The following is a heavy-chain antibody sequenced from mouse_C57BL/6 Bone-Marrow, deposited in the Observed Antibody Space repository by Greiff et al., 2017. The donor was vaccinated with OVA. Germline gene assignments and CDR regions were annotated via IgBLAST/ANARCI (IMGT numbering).Heavy chain of an antibody. J-gene: IGHJ4*01. CDR3: AIGGGDSSHYARDY. CDR2: IHPSDSDT. Sequence: QVQLQQPGAELVKPGASVKVSCKASGYTFTSYWMHWVKQRPGQGLEWIGRIHPSDSDTNYNQKFKGKATLTVDKSSSTAYMQLSSLTSEDSAVYYCAIGGGDSSHYARDYWGQGTSVTVSA. V-gene: IGHV1-74*01. CDR1: GYTFTSYW.